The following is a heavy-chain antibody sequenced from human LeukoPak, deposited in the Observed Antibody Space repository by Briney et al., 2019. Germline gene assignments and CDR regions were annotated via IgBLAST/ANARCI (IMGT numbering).Heavy chain of an antibody. Sequence: GGSLRLSCAASGFTFSSYWMSWVRQAPGKGLEWVANIKQDGREKYYVDSVKGRFTISRDNAKNSLYLQMNSLRAEDTAVYYCARDVNDFWSGFPFYWGQGTLVTVSS. CDR3: ARDVNDFWSGFPFY. D-gene: IGHD3-3*01. V-gene: IGHV3-7*01. CDR2: IKQDGREK. J-gene: IGHJ4*02. CDR1: GFTFSSYW.